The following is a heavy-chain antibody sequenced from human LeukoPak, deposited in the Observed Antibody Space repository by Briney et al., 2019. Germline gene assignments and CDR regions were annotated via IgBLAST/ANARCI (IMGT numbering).Heavy chain of an antibody. CDR1: GYTFIGYY. J-gene: IGHJ4*02. V-gene: IGHV1-2*06. CDR2: INPNSGGT. Sequence: ASVKVSCKASGYTFIGYYMHWVRQAPGQGPEWMGRINPNSGGTNYAQKFQGRVTMTSDMSISTAYMELNNLRSDDTAIYYCARDVEARTWGLGNYWGQGTLVTVSS. D-gene: IGHD7-27*01. CDR3: ARDVEARTWGLGNY.